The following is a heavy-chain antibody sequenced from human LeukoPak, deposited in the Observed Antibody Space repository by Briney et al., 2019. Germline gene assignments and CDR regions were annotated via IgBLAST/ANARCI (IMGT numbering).Heavy chain of an antibody. J-gene: IGHJ4*02. CDR3: AKSFRAAAGMFGDY. CDR1: GFTFSSYG. D-gene: IGHD6-13*01. CDR2: ISGSGGST. V-gene: IGHV3-23*01. Sequence: PGGSLRLSCAASGFTFSSYGMHWVRQAPGKGLEWVSAISGSGGSTYYADSVKGRFTISRDNSKNTLYLQMNSLRAEDTAVYYCAKSFRAAAGMFGDYWGQGTLVTVSS.